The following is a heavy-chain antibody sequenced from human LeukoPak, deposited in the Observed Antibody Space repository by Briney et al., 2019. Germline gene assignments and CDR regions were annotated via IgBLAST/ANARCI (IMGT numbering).Heavy chain of an antibody. Sequence: PSETLSLTCAVYGGSFSGYYWSWIRQPPGKGLEWIGEIKHSGSTNYSPSLKSRVTISVDTSKNQFSLKLSSVTAADTAVYYCARGHSKYYDFWSGYRDYYYMDVWGKGTTVTVSS. V-gene: IGHV4-34*01. CDR1: GGSFSGYY. J-gene: IGHJ6*03. D-gene: IGHD3-3*01. CDR3: ARGHSKYYDFWSGYRDYYYMDV. CDR2: IKHSGST.